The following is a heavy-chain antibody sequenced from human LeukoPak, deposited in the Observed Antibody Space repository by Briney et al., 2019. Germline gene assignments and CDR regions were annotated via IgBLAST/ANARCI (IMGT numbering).Heavy chain of an antibody. CDR1: GFTFSSYG. Sequence: GGSLRLSCAASGFTFSSYGMHWVRQAPGKGLEWVSVIYRGGSTYYADSVKGRFTISRDNSKNTLYLQMNSLRVEDTAVYYCARDRPDAFDIWGQGTMVTVSS. J-gene: IGHJ3*02. CDR2: IYRGGST. V-gene: IGHV3-53*01. CDR3: ARDRPDAFDI.